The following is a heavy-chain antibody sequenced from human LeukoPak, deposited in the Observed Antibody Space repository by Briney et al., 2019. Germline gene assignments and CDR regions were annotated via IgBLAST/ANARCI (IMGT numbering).Heavy chain of an antibody. CDR3: ARDLSGVTGYTYGRGIDY. D-gene: IGHD5-18*01. CDR2: INSGGTTM. CDR1: GFTVSSNY. V-gene: IGHV3-11*04. Sequence: GVSLRLSCAASGFTVSSNYMRWVRQAPGKGLEWVSHINSGGTTMYNADAVKGRFTISRHSAKNSLYLQMNNLRAEDTAVYYCARDLSGVTGYTYGRGIDYWGQGTLVTVSS. J-gene: IGHJ4*02.